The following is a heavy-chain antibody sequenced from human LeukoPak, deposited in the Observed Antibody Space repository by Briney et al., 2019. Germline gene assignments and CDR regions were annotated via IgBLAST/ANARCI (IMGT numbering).Heavy chain of an antibody. CDR3: AREYTTQSTSIGY. Sequence: PSETLSLTCAVYGVTLSGHYWIWIRQPPGKELKWGGEISHSGSTNYNPSLKSRITISVASSKNQFSLKLSPMTAADTAVYYCAREYTTQSTSIGYWGQGTLVTVSS. J-gene: IGHJ4*01. D-gene: IGHD2-2*02. V-gene: IGHV4-34*01. CDR2: ISHSGST. CDR1: GVTLSGHY.